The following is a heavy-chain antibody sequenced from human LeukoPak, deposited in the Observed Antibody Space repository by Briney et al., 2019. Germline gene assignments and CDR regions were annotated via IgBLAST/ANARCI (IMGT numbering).Heavy chain of an antibody. CDR2: IKQDGSDK. Sequence: GGSLRLSCAASGFTFSSYWLSWVRQAPGKGLEWVANIKQDGSDKYYVDSVKGRFTISRDNAKNSLYLQMNSLRADDTAVYYCARPWGVPATRWCDPWGQGTVVSVFS. J-gene: IGHJ5*02. V-gene: IGHV3-7*01. CDR3: ARPWGVPATRWCDP. CDR1: GFTFSSYW. D-gene: IGHD2-15*01.